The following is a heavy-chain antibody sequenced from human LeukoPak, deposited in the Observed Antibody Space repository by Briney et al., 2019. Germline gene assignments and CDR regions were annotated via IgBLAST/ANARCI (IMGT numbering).Heavy chain of an antibody. J-gene: IGHJ4*02. D-gene: IGHD3-22*01. Sequence: GGSLRLSCAASGFTFSSYAMHWVRQAPGKGLEWVAVISYDGSNKYYADSVKGRFTISRDNSKNTLYLQMNSLRAEDTAVYYCARDHDSSGYPSDYWGQGTLVTVSS. CDR1: GFTFSSYA. CDR3: ARDHDSSGYPSDY. CDR2: ISYDGSNK. V-gene: IGHV3-30-3*01.